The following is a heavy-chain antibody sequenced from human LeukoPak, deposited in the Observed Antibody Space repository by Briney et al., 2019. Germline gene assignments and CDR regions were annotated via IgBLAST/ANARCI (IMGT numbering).Heavy chain of an antibody. CDR3: ARGGDSSSWYDY. CDR1: GFTFSSYD. CDR2: IGTAGDT. V-gene: IGHV3-13*01. Sequence: GGSLRLSCAASGFTFSSYDMHWVRQATGKGLEWVSAIGTAGDTYYPGSVKGRFTIPRENAKNSLYLQMNSLRAEDTAVYYCARGGDSSSWYDYWGQGTLVTVSS. D-gene: IGHD6-13*01. J-gene: IGHJ4*02.